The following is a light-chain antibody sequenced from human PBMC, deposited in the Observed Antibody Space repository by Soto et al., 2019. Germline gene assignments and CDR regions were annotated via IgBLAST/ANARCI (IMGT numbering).Light chain of an antibody. CDR2: ESN. V-gene: IGLV6-57*04. J-gene: IGLJ2*01. CDR3: QSSDSDFVV. Sequence: NFMLTQPHSVSESPGKTLSISCTRSSGSIANNYVQWYQQRPGSAPTTVIYESNQRLSGVPDRFSGSTDGSSNSASLTISGLQTEDEADYYCQSSDSDFVVFGGGTKLTVL. CDR1: SGSIANNY.